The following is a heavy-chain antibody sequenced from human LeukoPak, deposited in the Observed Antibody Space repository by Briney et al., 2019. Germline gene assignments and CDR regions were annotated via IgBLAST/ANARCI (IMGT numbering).Heavy chain of an antibody. D-gene: IGHD2-2*01. CDR1: GFTFSSYA. V-gene: IGHV3-7*05. J-gene: IGHJ4*02. CDR3: ARVPYCSSTSCYAIFDY. Sequence: GGSLRLSCSASGFTFSSYAMHWVRQAPGKGLEWVANIKQDGSDKYYVDSVKGRFTISRDNAKNSLYLQMNSLRAEDTAVYSCARVPYCSSTSCYAIFDYWGQGTLVTVSS. CDR2: IKQDGSDK.